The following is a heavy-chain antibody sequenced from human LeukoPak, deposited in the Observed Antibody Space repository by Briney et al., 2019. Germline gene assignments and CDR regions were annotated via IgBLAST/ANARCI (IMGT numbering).Heavy chain of an antibody. Sequence: GGSLRLPCTASGFLFSDFAINWFRQAPGQGLEWVGFIRSKDYGGTTEYAASVKGRFTISRDESKSIAYLQMNSLKTEDTAVYYCTRGQEGNYYYFGMDVWGHGTTVTVSS. CDR2: IRSKDYGGTT. CDR1: GFLFSDFA. V-gene: IGHV3-49*03. J-gene: IGHJ6*02. CDR3: TRGQEGNYYYFGMDV.